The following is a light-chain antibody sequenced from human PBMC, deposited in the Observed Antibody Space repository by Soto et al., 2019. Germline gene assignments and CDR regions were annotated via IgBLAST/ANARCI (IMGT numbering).Light chain of an antibody. Sequence: QSALTQPRSVSGSPVQSVTISCTGTRSDVGGYNYVSWYQQHPGKAPKLMIYDVSKRPSGVPDRFSGSKSGNTASLTISGLQAEDEADYYCCSYAGRYTWVFGGGTKVTVL. CDR1: RSDVGGYNY. J-gene: IGLJ2*01. CDR2: DVS. V-gene: IGLV2-11*01. CDR3: CSYAGRYTWV.